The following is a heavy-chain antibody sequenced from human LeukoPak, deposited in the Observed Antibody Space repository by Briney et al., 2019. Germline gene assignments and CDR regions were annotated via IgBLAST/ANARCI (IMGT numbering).Heavy chain of an antibody. CDR1: GFTFSSYG. J-gene: IGHJ4*02. D-gene: IGHD3-22*01. V-gene: IGHV3-30*19. CDR2: ISYDGSNK. CDR3: ARDYYDSSGYFDY. Sequence: HGGSLRLSCAASGFTFSSYGMHWVRQAPGKGLEWVAAISYDGSNKYYADSVKGRFTISRDNSKNTLYLQMNSLRAEDTAVYYCARDYYDSSGYFDYWGQGTLVTVSS.